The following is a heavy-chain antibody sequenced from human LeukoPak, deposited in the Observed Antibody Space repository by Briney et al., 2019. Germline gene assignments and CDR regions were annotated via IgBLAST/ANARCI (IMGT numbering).Heavy chain of an antibody. CDR3: GRGIYGGNVRGWYFDL. CDR1: GFTFSTYD. Sequence: GGSLRLSCAASGFTFSTYDMHWVRQVAGKGLEWVSRMGTAGDTSYQGSVKGRFTISRENAKSSMYLQMNSLTDGDTAVYYCGRGIYGGNVRGWYFDLWGRGTLVTVSS. D-gene: IGHD4-23*01. J-gene: IGHJ2*01. V-gene: IGHV3-13*01. CDR2: MGTAGDT.